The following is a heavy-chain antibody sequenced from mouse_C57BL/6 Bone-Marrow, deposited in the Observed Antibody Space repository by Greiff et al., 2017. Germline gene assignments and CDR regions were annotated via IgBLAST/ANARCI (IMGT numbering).Heavy chain of an antibody. CDR2: IWWDDDK. CDR3: ARIGIYDGYYYSMYY. CDR1: GFSLSTFGMG. Sequence: QVTLKESVPGLLQPSQPLTLPCSFPGFSLSTFGMGVGWFRQPSGKGLEWLAHIWWDDDKYYNPALKRRLTLSKDTSKNQVYLNIANVDTADTASYYCARIGIYDGYYYSMYYWGPGTSVTVFS. D-gene: IGHD2-3*01. J-gene: IGHJ4*01. V-gene: IGHV8-8*01.